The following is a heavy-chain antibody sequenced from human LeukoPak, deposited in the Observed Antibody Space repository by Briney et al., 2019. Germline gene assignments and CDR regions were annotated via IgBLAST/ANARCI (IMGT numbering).Heavy chain of an antibody. CDR1: GYTFTSYY. D-gene: IGHD6-19*01. V-gene: IGHV1-46*01. CDR3: ARDKDGMAVAGDDAFDI. J-gene: IGHJ3*02. CDR2: INPSGGST. Sequence: VASVKVSCKASGYTFTSYYMHWVRQAPGQGLEWMGIINPSGGSTSYAQKFQGRVTMTRDTSTSTVYMELSSLRSEDTAVYYCARDKDGMAVAGDDAFDIWGQGTMVTVSS.